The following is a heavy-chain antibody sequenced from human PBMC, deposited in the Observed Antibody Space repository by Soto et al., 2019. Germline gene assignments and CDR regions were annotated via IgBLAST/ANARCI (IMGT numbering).Heavy chain of an antibody. CDR2: IYWDDDK. V-gene: IGHV2-5*02. D-gene: IGHD4-17*01. CDR3: AHRSDYGETSPYFDY. Sequence: QITLKESGPTLVKPTQTLTLTCTFSGFSLSTSGVGVGWIRQPPGKALEWLALIYWDDDKRYSPSLKSRLTITKDTSKNQVVLKMTNMDPVDTATYYCAHRSDYGETSPYFDYWGQGTLVTVSS. CDR1: GFSLSTSGVG. J-gene: IGHJ4*02.